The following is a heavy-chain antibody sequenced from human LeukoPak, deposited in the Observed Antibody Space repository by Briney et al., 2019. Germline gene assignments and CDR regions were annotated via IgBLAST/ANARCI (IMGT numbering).Heavy chain of an antibody. CDR1: GFTFSTYG. J-gene: IGHJ4*02. CDR2: VRFNGNKK. Sequence: PGGSLRLSCAASGFTFSTYGMHWVRQAPGKGLEWVAFVRFNGNKKNYADSVKGRFTLSRDNYKNTLYLQMNSLRAEDTALYYCAKETYNWNDGYYFDYWGQGTLVTVTS. D-gene: IGHD1-20*01. V-gene: IGHV3-30*02. CDR3: AKETYNWNDGYYFDY.